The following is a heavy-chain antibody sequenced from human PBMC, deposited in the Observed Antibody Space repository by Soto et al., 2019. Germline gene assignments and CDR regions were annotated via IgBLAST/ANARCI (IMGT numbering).Heavy chain of an antibody. D-gene: IGHD2-15*01. J-gene: IGHJ6*02. Sequence: QVQLVESGGGVVQPGRSVRLSCAASGFTFSGYAMHWVRQAPGKGLEWVAAISYDGSNKYYADSVKGRFIISRDNSKNTLYLQMNSLRPEDTDVYYCARGGGGYYYYGMDVWGQGTTVTVSS. CDR3: ARGGGGYYYYGMDV. V-gene: IGHV3-30-3*01. CDR2: ISYDGSNK. CDR1: GFTFSGYA.